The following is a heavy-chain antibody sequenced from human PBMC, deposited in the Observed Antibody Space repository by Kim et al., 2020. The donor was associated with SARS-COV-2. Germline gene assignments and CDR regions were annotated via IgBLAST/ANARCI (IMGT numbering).Heavy chain of an antibody. CDR3: ARRRRQYGMDV. CDR1: GFTFSDYA. CDR2: IGSIGDDI. V-gene: IGHV3-23*01. D-gene: IGHD4-4*01. J-gene: IGHJ6*02. Sequence: GGSLRLFCAASGFTFSDYAMNWVRQAPGKGLEWVSVIGSIGDDIHYSDSVEGRFSVSRDNSHNTLHLQMDSLRIDDTAVYYCARRRRQYGMDVWGQGTTVTVSS.